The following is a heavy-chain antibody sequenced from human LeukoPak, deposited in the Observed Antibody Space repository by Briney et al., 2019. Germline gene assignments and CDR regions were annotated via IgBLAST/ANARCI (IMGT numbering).Heavy chain of an antibody. J-gene: IGHJ3*02. CDR3: AREDAEQMDNSFDI. Sequence: SETLSLTCTVSGGSFSSTNYYWGWIRQPPGKGLAWIGSIYYSGSTFYNPSLKSRLTISIDTSKNQFSLKLRSVTAADTAVYYCAREDAEQMDNSFDIWGQGTMVTVSS. D-gene: IGHD5-24*01. CDR1: GGSFSSTNYY. CDR2: IYYSGST. V-gene: IGHV4-39*07.